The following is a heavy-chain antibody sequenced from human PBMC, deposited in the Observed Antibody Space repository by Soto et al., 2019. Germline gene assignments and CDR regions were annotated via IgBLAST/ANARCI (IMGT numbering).Heavy chain of an antibody. CDR2: IIPIFGTA. V-gene: IGHV1-69*13. D-gene: IGHD3-22*01. CDR3: ARSSPDFYYYDSSGYARTPAYFDY. Sequence: ASVKVSCKASGGTFSSYAISWVRQAPGQGLEWMGGIIPIFGTANYAQKFQGRVTITADESTSTAYMELSSLRSEDTAVYYCARSSPDFYYYDSSGYARTPAYFDYWGQGTLVTVSS. J-gene: IGHJ4*02. CDR1: GGTFSSYA.